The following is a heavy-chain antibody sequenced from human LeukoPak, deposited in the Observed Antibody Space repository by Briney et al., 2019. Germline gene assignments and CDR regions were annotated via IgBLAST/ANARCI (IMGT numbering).Heavy chain of an antibody. D-gene: IGHD1-14*01. V-gene: IGHV4-38-2*02. CDR2: IYYSGNT. J-gene: IGHJ3*02. CDR3: ARDRASGRAFDI. Sequence: SETLSLTCTVSDYSISSGSYWGWIRQPPGKGLSWIGSIYYSGNTYYNPSLKSRVSMSVDTSKNQFSLKLSSVTAADTAVYYCARDRASGRAFDIWGQGTTVTVSS. CDR1: DYSISSGSY.